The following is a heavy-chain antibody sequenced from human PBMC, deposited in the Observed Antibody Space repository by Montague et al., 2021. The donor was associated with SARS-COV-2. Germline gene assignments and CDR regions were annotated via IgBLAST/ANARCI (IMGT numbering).Heavy chain of an antibody. Sequence: SETLSFTCAVYGGSFSGYYWSWIRQPPGKGLEWIGEINHSGSTKYNPSLKSRVTISVDTSKNQFSLKLSSVTVADTAVYYCARGKKRVFTYDYDSSGYARDYWGQGTLVTVFS. V-gene: IGHV4-34*01. CDR1: GGSFSGYY. D-gene: IGHD3-22*01. CDR2: INHSGST. J-gene: IGHJ4*02. CDR3: ARGKKRVFTYDYDSSGYARDY.